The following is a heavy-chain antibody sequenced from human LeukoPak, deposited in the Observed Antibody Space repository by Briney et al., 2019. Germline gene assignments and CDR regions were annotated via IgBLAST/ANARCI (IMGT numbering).Heavy chain of an antibody. CDR2: IFHCGST. CDR3: ARGAGYYGCGCGYQKTNDAFDI. J-gene: IGHJ3*02. CDR1: GGSISRDGYY. V-gene: IGHV4-31*01. D-gene: IGHD3-3*01. Sequence: LSVTCLVSGGSISRDGYYWSWLGPHRGGGGVWLGYIFHCGSTYYDPVLKIQVTISVDTSKNQFSLKLSTVAAADTAVYDCARGAGYYGCGCGYQKTNDAFDIWGQGTMATVSS.